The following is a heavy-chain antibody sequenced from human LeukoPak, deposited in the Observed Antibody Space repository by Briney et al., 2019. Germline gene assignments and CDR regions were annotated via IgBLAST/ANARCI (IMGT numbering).Heavy chain of an antibody. D-gene: IGHD1-7*01. J-gene: IGHJ6*03. V-gene: IGHV4-34*01. CDR3: ARRWNYGRNYYIDV. Sequence: PSETLSLTCAVYGGSFSNYYWSWIRQPPGKGLEWIGEINDSGRTNYNPPLMSRVTVSVDTSKNQFSLRLTSVTATDTAVYYCARRWNYGRNYYIDVWGKGATVSVSS. CDR2: INDSGRT. CDR1: GGSFSNYY.